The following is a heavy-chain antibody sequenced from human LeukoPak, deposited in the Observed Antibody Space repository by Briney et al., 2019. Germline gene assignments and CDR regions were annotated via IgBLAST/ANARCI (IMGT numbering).Heavy chain of an antibody. CDR1: GFTFSSYW. Sequence: GGSLRLSCAASGFTFSSYWMSWVRQAPGKGLEWVANIKQDGSEKYYVDSVKGRFTISRDNAKNSLYLQMNSLRAEDTAVYYCAREYYLRGYNGYDPYYGMDVWGQGTTVTVSS. V-gene: IGHV3-7*01. CDR2: IKQDGSEK. D-gene: IGHD5-12*01. CDR3: AREYYLRGYNGYDPYYGMDV. J-gene: IGHJ6*02.